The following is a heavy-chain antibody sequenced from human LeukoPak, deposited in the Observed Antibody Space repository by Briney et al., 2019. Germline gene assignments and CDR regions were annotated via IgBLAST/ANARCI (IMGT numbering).Heavy chain of an antibody. Sequence: PGGSLRLSCAASGFTFSSYGMSWVRQAPGKGLEWVSSISSSSSYIYYADSVKGRFTISRDNAKNSLYLQMNSLRAEDTAVYYCARSFYSSGWSGDAFDIWGQGTMVTVSS. CDR2: ISSSSSYI. CDR1: GFTFSSYG. CDR3: ARSFYSSGWSGDAFDI. D-gene: IGHD6-19*01. J-gene: IGHJ3*02. V-gene: IGHV3-21*01.